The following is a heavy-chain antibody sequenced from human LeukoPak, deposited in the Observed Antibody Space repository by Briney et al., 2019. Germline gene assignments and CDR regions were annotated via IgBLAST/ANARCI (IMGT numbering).Heavy chain of an antibody. CDR1: GYSFTSYW. D-gene: IGHD5-18*01. Sequence: GESLKISCKGSGYSFTSYWIGWVRQMPGKGLEWMGIIYPGDSDTRYSPSFQGQVTISADKSISTAYLQWSSLKGLDTAVYYWARQTPVNTATVTCMDDWGQGTLVTVSS. V-gene: IGHV5-51*01. J-gene: IGHJ4*02. CDR2: IYPGDSDT. CDR3: ARQTPVNTATVTCMDD.